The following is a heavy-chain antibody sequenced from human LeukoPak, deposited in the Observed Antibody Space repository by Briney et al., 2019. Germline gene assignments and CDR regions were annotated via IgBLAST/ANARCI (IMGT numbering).Heavy chain of an antibody. CDR3: ARVVGITIFGVVISYYYYMDV. D-gene: IGHD3-3*01. CDR2: ISAYNGNT. J-gene: IGHJ6*03. Sequence: GASVKVSCKASGYTFTSYGISWVRQAPGQGLEWMGWISAYNGNTNYAQKLQGRVTMTTGTSTSTAYMELRSLRSDDTAVYYCARVVGITIFGVVISYYYYMDVWGKGTTVTVSS. V-gene: IGHV1-18*01. CDR1: GYTFTSYG.